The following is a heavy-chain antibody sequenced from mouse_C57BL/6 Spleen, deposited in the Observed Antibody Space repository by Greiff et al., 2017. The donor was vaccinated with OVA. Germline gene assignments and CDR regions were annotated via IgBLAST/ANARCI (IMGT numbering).Heavy chain of an antibody. CDR2: IDPSDSET. J-gene: IGHJ2*01. D-gene: IGHD2-5*01. V-gene: IGHV1-52*01. Sequence: QVQLQQPGAELVRPGSSVKLSCKASGYTFTSYWMHWVKQRPIQGLEWIGNIDPSDSETHYNQKFKDKATLTVVKSSSTAYMQLSSLTSEDSAVYYCARTYSNYFDYWGQGTTLTVSS. CDR3: ARTYSNYFDY. CDR1: GYTFTSYW.